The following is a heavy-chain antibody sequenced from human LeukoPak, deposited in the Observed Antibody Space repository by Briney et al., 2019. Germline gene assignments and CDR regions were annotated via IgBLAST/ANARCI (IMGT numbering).Heavy chain of an antibody. CDR1: KFIFSEYA. Sequence: GGSLRLSCAASKFIFSEYAMDWVRQAPGKGLEWVAAIGASGSSTYYAASVEGRFTISRDNSKETLYLQMDSLRADDTAVYFCAKSPYYDSSGDAFEIWGQGTLITVSS. D-gene: IGHD3-22*01. CDR2: IGASGSST. V-gene: IGHV3-23*01. CDR3: AKSPYYDSSGDAFEI. J-gene: IGHJ3*02.